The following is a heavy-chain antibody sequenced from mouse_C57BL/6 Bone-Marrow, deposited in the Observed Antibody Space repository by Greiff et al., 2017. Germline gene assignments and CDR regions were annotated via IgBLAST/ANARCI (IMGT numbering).Heavy chain of an antibody. CDR1: GYSFTDYN. V-gene: IGHV1-39*01. D-gene: IGHD2-4*01. J-gene: IGHJ4*01. CDR2: INPNYGTT. Sequence: EVQLQQSGPELVKPGASVKISCKASGYSFTDYNMNWVQQSNGKSLEWIGVINPNYGTTSYNQKFKGKATLTVDQSSSTAYMQLNSLASEDSAGYYCARGYDYDYAMDYWGQGTSVTVSS. CDR3: ARGYDYDYAMDY.